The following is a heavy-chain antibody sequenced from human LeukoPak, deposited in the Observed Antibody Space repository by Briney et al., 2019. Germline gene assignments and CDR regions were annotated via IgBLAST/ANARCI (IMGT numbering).Heavy chain of an antibody. Sequence: GSSVKVSCKASGGTFSSYAISWVRQAPGQGLEWMGWINAGNGNTRYSQKFQGRVTITRDTSASTAYMELSSLRSEDTAVYYCARGHHYYDSNLSVDFAGDYWGQGTLVTVSS. J-gene: IGHJ4*02. CDR2: INAGNGNT. D-gene: IGHD3-22*01. CDR3: ARGHHYYDSNLSVDFAGDY. CDR1: GGTFSSYA. V-gene: IGHV1-3*01.